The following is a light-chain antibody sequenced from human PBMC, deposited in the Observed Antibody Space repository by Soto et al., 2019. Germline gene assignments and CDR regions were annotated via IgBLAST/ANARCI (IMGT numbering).Light chain of an antibody. J-gene: IGKJ4*01. V-gene: IGKV3-11*01. CDR2: DAF. CDR1: QSVSSY. CDR3: QQRSNGPLT. Sequence: EIVLTQSPATLSLSPGERATLSCRASQSVSSYFAWYQQKPGQAPRLLIYDAFNRATGIPDRFSGSGSGTDFTLTLSSQEPEDFAVYYCQQRSNGPLTFGGGTRVEIK.